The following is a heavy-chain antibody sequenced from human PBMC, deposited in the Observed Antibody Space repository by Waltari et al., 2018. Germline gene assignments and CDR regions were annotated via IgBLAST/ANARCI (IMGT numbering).Heavy chain of an antibody. D-gene: IGHD3-3*01. CDR1: GYSFIGYY. CDR3: ARVESITAIDVIIPLVTMDV. V-gene: IGHV1-2*02. Sequence: QVLLVQSGTEVKKPGASVKVSCKASGYSFIGYYMYWVRQAPGQGLEWMACSNPKSGVTDYVQKFQGMVTLTRDTAISTAYMELNRLTSDDSAVYYCARVESITAIDVIIPLVTMDVWGQGTTVIVSS. J-gene: IGHJ6*02. CDR2: SNPKSGVT.